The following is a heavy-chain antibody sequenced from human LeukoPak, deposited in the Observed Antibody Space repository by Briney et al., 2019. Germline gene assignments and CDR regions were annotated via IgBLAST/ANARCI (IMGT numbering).Heavy chain of an antibody. V-gene: IGHV1-69*05. CDR2: IIPIFGTA. CDR1: GGTFRSYA. D-gene: IGHD1-14*01. CDR3: AREKPERGAFDI. J-gene: IGHJ3*02. Sequence: ASVKVSCKASGGTFRSYAISWVRQAPGQGLEWMGGIIPIFGTANYAQKFQGRVTITTDESTSTAYMELSSLRSEDTAVYYCAREKPERGAFDIWGQGTMVTVSS.